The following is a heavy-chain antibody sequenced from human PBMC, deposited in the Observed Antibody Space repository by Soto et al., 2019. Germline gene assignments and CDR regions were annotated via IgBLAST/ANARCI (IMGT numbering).Heavy chain of an antibody. CDR3: TRRYTGYAQAGPHT. CDR1: GFTFSIYS. V-gene: IGHV3-48*01. J-gene: IGHJ5*02. D-gene: IGHD5-12*01. Sequence: EVQLVESGGGLVQPGGSLRLSCAASGFTFSIYSMKWVRQAPGKGLEWVSYITSSGSATYYADTVKGRFTISRDNAKNSLDLQTTSLTAEDTAVYYCTRRYTGYAQAGPHTWGQRPLVTVSA. CDR2: ITSSGSAT.